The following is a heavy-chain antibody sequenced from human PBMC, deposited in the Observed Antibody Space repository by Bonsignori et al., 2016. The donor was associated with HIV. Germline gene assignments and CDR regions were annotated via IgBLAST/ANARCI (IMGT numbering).Heavy chain of an antibody. Sequence: GGSLRLSCAASGFTFSDNYMSWIRQAPGKGLEWISYIGKSDTTVYYADSVKGRFTISRDNAKKSLFLQMNSLRPEDTAMYFCARDRHYRPYDTFDVWGQGTMVTVSS. D-gene: IGHD3-16*02. J-gene: IGHJ3*01. CDR2: IGKSDTTV. CDR1: GFTFSDNY. V-gene: IGHV3-11*01. CDR3: ARDRHYRPYDTFDV.